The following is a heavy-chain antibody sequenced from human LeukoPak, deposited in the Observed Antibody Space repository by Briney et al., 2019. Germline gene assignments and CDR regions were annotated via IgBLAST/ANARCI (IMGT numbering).Heavy chain of an antibody. D-gene: IGHD5-18*01. Sequence: SETLSLTCAVYGGSFSGYYWSWIRQPPGKGLEWIGEINHSGSTNYNPSLKSRVTISVDTSKNQFSLKLSSVTAADTAVYYCARRDTAMAPDYWGQGTLVTVSS. V-gene: IGHV4-34*01. CDR3: ARRDTAMAPDY. CDR1: GGSFSGYY. CDR2: INHSGST. J-gene: IGHJ4*02.